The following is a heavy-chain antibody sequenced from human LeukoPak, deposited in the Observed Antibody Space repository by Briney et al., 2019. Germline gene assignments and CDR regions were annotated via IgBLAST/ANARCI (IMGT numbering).Heavy chain of an antibody. CDR3: ASVRTTGTARPFDP. Sequence: SVKVSCMASGGTLSSYTISWVGQAPGQGLEWMGRIIPILGIGNYAQKFQGRVTITADKYTSTAYMELSSLRSEDTAVYYCASVRTTGTARPFDPWGQGTLVTVSS. J-gene: IGHJ5*02. CDR2: IIPILGIG. CDR1: GGTLSSYT. D-gene: IGHD1-1*01. V-gene: IGHV1-69*02.